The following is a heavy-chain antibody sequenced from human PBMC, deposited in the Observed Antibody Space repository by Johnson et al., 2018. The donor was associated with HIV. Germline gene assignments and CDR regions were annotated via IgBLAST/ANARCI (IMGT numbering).Heavy chain of an antibody. J-gene: IGHJ3*02. CDR1: GFTFSSYD. CDR3: AKDLGYSSSSRAFDI. V-gene: IGHV3-13*01. Sequence: VQLVESGGGLVQPGGSLRLSCAASGFTFSSYDMHWVRQATGKGLEWVAAVGTAGDTFYPGSVKGRFTISRDNSKNTLYLQMNSLRAEDTAVYYCAKDLGYSSSSRAFDIWGQGTMVTVSS. CDR2: VGTAGDT. D-gene: IGHD6-6*01.